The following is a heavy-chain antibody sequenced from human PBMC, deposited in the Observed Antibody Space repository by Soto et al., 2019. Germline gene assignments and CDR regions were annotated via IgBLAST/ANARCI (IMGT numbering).Heavy chain of an antibody. D-gene: IGHD6-13*01. Sequence: SQTLSLTCAISGDSVSSNSAAWNWIRQSPSRGLKWLGRTYYRSKWYNDYAVSVKSRITINPDTSKNQFSLQLNSVTPEDTAVYYCARETVAAAGTVGPDGMDVWGQGTTVTVSS. CDR1: GDSVSSNSAA. CDR3: ARETVAAAGTVGPDGMDV. J-gene: IGHJ6*02. V-gene: IGHV6-1*01. CDR2: TYYRSKWYN.